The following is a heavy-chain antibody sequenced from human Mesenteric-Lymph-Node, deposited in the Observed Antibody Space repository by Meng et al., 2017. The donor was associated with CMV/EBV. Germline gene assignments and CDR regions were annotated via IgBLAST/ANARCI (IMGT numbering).Heavy chain of an antibody. J-gene: IGHJ5*02. V-gene: IGHV4-34*01. Sequence: LTCAVSGGSFSGYYWSWIRQPPGKGLEWIGEINHSGSTNYNPSLKSRVTISVDTSKNQFSLKLSSVTAADTAVYYCARCLDSVWFDPWGQGTLVTVSS. CDR3: ARCLDSVWFDP. CDR1: GGSFSGYY. CDR2: INHSGST.